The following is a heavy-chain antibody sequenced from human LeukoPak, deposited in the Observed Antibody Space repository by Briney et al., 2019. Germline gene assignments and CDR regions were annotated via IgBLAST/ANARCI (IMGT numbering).Heavy chain of an antibody. CDR2: ISSSGGTI. V-gene: IGHV3-11*01. CDR1: GFTFSDYY. CDR3: ARDSGSYLYYFDY. Sequence: PGGSLRLSCAASGFTFSDYYMSWIRQAPGKGLEWVSYISSSGGTIYYADSVKGRFTISRDNAKNSLYLQMNSLRAEDTAVYYCARDSGSYLYYFDYWGQGTLVTVSS. D-gene: IGHD1-26*01. J-gene: IGHJ4*02.